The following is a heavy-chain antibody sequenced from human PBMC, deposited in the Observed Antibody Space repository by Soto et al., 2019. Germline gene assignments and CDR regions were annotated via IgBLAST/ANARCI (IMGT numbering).Heavy chain of an antibody. Sequence: VGSLRLSCATSGSNFGVFGMHWVRQAPGKGLEWLSVLSYEGSEEYYADSVRGRFTISRDNSKSTLFLQMDSLRVEDTGVYYCALTRRSSLLEVAGPGFEYWGQGTLVTVSS. CDR3: ALTRRSSLLEVAGPGFEY. CDR1: GSNFGVFG. CDR2: LSYEGSEE. J-gene: IGHJ4*02. D-gene: IGHD6-19*01. V-gene: IGHV3-30*03.